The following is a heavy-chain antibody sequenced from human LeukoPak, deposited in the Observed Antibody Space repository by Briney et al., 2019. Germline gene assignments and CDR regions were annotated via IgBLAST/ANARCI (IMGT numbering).Heavy chain of an antibody. D-gene: IGHD2-15*01. CDR1: GDFITAYY. CDR2: VYYSGST. J-gene: IGHJ4*02. CDR3: ARNSCSGGSCYDNRGYFDY. Sequence: SETLSLTCTVSGDFITAYYWSWIRQPPGKGLEWIGYVYYSGSTEYNPSLRSRVTISLEMSKHQFSLNLTSVTAADTAVYYCARNSCSGGSCYDNRGYFDYWGQGTLVTVSS. V-gene: IGHV4-59*01.